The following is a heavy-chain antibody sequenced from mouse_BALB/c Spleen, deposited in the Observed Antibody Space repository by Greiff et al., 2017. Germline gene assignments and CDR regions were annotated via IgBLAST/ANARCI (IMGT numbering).Heavy chain of an antibody. J-gene: IGHJ2*01. CDR3: ARDQGYGNYDY. V-gene: IGHV5-9-4*01. CDR1: GFTFSSYA. CDR2: ISSGGSYT. Sequence: EVHLVESGGGLVKPGGSLKLSCAASGFTFSSYAMSWVRQSPEKRLEWVAEISSGGSYTYYPDTVTGRFTISRDNAKNTLYLEMSSLRSEDTAMYYCARDQGYGNYDYWGQGTTLTVSS. D-gene: IGHD2-10*02.